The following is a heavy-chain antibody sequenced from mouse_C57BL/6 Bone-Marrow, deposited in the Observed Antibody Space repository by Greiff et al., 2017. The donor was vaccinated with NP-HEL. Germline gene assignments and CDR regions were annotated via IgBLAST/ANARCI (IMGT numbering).Heavy chain of an antibody. V-gene: IGHV1-9*01. Sequence: QVQLKESGAELMKPGASVKLSCKATGYTFTGYWIEWVKQRPGHGLEWIGEILPGSGSTNYNEKFKGKATFTADKSSNTAYMQLSSLTTEDSAIYDCARARGLLWLKRYCFDYWGQGTTLTVSS. CDR3: ARARGLLWLKRYCFDY. CDR1: GYTFTGYW. J-gene: IGHJ2*01. D-gene: IGHD2-2*01. CDR2: ILPGSGST.